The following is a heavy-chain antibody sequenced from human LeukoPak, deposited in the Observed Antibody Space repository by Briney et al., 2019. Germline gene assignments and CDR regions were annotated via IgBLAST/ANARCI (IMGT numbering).Heavy chain of an antibody. V-gene: IGHV3-74*01. CDR1: GFTFSNYW. D-gene: IGHD2-15*01. CDR2: LDTDGSDT. CDR3: ARDFEDIVVVVAATEGSFDY. J-gene: IGHJ4*02. Sequence: GGSLRLSCAASGFTFSNYWMHWVRQAPGKGLVWVSRLDTDGSDTSYADSVKGRFTISRDNAKNTLYLQMNNLRAEDTAIYYCARDFEDIVVVVAATEGSFDYWGQGTLVTVSS.